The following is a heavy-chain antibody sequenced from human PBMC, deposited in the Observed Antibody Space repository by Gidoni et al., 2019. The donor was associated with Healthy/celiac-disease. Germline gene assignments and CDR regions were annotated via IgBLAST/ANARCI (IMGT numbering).Heavy chain of an antibody. J-gene: IGHJ4*02. Sequence: EVQLLESGGGLVQPGGSLRLSCAASGFTFRSYAMSWVRQAPGKGLEWVSAISGSGGSTYYADSVKGRFTISRDNSKNTLYLQMNSLRAEDTAVYYCAKVSHSSGWYEDFDYWGQGTLVTVSS. CDR2: ISGSGGST. CDR1: GFTFRSYA. D-gene: IGHD6-19*01. V-gene: IGHV3-23*01. CDR3: AKVSHSSGWYEDFDY.